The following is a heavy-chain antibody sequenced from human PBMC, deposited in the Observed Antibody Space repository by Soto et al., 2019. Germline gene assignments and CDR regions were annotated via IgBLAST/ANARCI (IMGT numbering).Heavy chain of an antibody. J-gene: IGHJ6*02. CDR1: GFTVSSYG. Sequence: PGGSLRLSYAASGFTVSSYGMHWVRQAPGKGLEWVAVISYDGSNKYYADSVKGRVTVSRDTSKNTLYLQMNSLRAEDTAVYYCVKDALRELDILTGYFWATSYAYYYSVMDVWGQGTTVT. V-gene: IGHV3-30*18. CDR3: VKDALRELDILTGYFWATSYAYYYSVMDV. D-gene: IGHD3-9*01. CDR2: ISYDGSNK.